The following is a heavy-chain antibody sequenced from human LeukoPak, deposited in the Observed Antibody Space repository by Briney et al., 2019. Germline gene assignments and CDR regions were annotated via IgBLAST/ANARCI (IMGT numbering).Heavy chain of an antibody. J-gene: IGHJ4*02. V-gene: IGHV3-23*01. CDR2: ISGSGGST. CDR3: AKGAASTIFGVVIVSDY. D-gene: IGHD3-3*01. Sequence: GGSLRLSCAASGFTFSSYAMSWVRQAPGKGLEWVSAISGSGGSTYHADSVKGRFTISRDNSKNTLYLQMNSLRAEDTAVYYCAKGAASTIFGVVIVSDYWGQGTLVTVSS. CDR1: GFTFSSYA.